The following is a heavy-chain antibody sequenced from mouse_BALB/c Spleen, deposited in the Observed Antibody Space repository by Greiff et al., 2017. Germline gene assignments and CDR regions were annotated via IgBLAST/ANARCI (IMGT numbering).Heavy chain of an antibody. J-gene: IGHJ3*01. CDR2: IDPENGNT. D-gene: IGHD1-1*01. V-gene: IGHV14-1*02. CDR1: GFNIKDYY. Sequence: VQLQQSGAELVRPGALVKLSCKASGFNIKDYYMHWVEQRPEQGLEWIGWIDPENGNTIYDPKFQGKASITADTSSNTAYLQLSSLTSEDTAVYYCALYYGSTLFAYWGQGTLVTVSA. CDR3: ALYYGSTLFAY.